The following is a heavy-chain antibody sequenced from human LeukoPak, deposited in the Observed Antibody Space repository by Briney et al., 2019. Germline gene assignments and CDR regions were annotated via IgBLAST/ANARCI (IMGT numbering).Heavy chain of an antibody. CDR2: IYYSGST. Sequence: SETLSPTCTVSGGSISSSSYYWGWIRQHPGKGLEWIGYIYYSGSTYYNPSLKSRVTISVDTSKNQFSLKLSSVTAADTAVYYCASSIAAPSLFDPWGQGTLVTVSS. CDR3: ASSIAAPSLFDP. V-gene: IGHV4-31*03. J-gene: IGHJ5*02. CDR1: GGSISSSSYY. D-gene: IGHD6-6*01.